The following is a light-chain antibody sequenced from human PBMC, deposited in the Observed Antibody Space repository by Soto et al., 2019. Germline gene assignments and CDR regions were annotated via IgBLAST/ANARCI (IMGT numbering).Light chain of an antibody. J-gene: IGKJ5*01. Sequence: EIMLTQSPATVSLSPGERATLSCRASQRISSKLAWYQQKPGQAPRLLIYDASNRATGIPARFSGSGSGTDFTLTISSLEPEDFELYYCQQRSNWPRITFGQGTRLEIK. CDR1: QRISSK. V-gene: IGKV3-11*01. CDR3: QQRSNWPRIT. CDR2: DAS.